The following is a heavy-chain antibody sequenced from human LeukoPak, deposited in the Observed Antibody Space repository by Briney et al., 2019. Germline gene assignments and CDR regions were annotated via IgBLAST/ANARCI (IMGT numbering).Heavy chain of an antibody. D-gene: IGHD6-13*01. CDR3: ARLHAPASIWYRLDPAQYYFDY. CDR2: IYYSGST. Sequence: SETLSLTCTVSGGSISSHYWSWILQPPGKGLEWIGYIYYSGSTNYNPSLKSRVTISVDTSKNQFSLKLSSVTAADTAVYYCARLHAPASIWYRLDPAQYYFDYWGQGTLVTVSS. CDR1: GGSISSHY. V-gene: IGHV4-59*11. J-gene: IGHJ4*02.